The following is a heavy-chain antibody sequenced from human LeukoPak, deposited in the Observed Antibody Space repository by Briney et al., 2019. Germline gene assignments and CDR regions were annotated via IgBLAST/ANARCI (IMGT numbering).Heavy chain of an antibody. Sequence: ASVTVSCMPSVGTFSRYAISWVRQAPGQGLEWMGGYIPMFGTANYAQNFQNRVTITADESTSTFSMEVSSLRPEDTDVYFCAGASSKWELSFWGQGTLVTVSS. V-gene: IGHV1-69*13. D-gene: IGHD1-26*01. CDR1: VGTFSRYA. J-gene: IGHJ4*02. CDR2: YIPMFGTA. CDR3: AGASSKWELSF.